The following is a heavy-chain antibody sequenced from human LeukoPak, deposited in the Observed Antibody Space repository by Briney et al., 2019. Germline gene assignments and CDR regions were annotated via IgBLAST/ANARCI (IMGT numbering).Heavy chain of an antibody. CDR2: IYTSGST. CDR1: GGSISSYY. D-gene: IGHD5-18*01. V-gene: IGHV4-4*07. Sequence: SETLSLTRTVSGGSISSYYWSWIRQPAGKGLEWIGRIYTSGSTNYNPSLKSRVTMSVDTSKNQFSLKLSSVTAADTAVYYCARSRNTAMVKGVWFDPWGQGTLVTVSS. CDR3: ARSRNTAMVKGVWFDP. J-gene: IGHJ5*02.